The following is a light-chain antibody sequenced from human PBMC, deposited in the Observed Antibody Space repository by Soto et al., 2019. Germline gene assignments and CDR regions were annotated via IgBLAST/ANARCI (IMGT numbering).Light chain of an antibody. J-gene: IGLJ2*01. V-gene: IGLV3-21*04. CDR2: YDS. CDR1: NIGSKS. Sequence: SCELTQPPSVSVAPGKTARITCGGTNIGSKSVHWYQQKPGQAPVLVIYYDSDRPSGIPERFSGSNAGNTATLTISRVEAGDEVDYYCQVWDSSSDHPEVFGGGTKLTVL. CDR3: QVWDSSSDHPEV.